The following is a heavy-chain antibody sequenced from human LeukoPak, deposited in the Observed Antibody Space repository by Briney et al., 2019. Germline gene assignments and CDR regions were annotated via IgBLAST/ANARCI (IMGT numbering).Heavy chain of an antibody. CDR2: MKQDGSQK. CDR3: ARVSVPGAVAGSRTFDI. D-gene: IGHD6-19*01. V-gene: IGHV3-7*01. Sequence: GGSLRLSCAASGFTFSSYWMSLVRQAPGKGLEWVANMKQDGSQKNYVDSVKGRFTISRDNAKNSLFLQMNSLRAEDTAAYYCARVSVPGAVAGSRTFDIWGQGTMVTVSS. J-gene: IGHJ3*02. CDR1: GFTFSSYW.